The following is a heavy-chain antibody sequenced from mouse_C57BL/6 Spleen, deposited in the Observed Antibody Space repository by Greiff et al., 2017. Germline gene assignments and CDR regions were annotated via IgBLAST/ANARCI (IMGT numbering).Heavy chain of an antibody. V-gene: IGHV1-18*01. J-gene: IGHJ4*01. CDR3: ARALLCMDY. D-gene: IGHD2-10*01. Sequence: EVQLQQSGPELVKPGASVKIPCKASGYTFTDYNMDWVKQSHGKSLEWIGDINPNNGGTIYNQKFKGKATLTADKSSSTAYMQLNSLTSEDSAVYFCARALLCMDYWGQGTSVTVSS. CDR2: INPNNGGT. CDR1: GYTFTDYN.